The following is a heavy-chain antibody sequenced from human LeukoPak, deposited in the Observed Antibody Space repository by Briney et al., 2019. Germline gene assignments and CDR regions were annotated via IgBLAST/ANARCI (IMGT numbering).Heavy chain of an antibody. CDR3: AKDQYGGNPQYYFDY. D-gene: IGHD4-23*01. Sequence: GGSLRLSCAASGFTFSSYAMSWVRQAPGKGLEWVSALSNIGSSTSYADSVKGRSTISRDNSKNTLYLQMNSLRAEDTAVYYCAKDQYGGNPQYYFDYWGQGTLVTVSS. CDR1: GFTFSSYA. V-gene: IGHV3-23*01. J-gene: IGHJ4*02. CDR2: LSNIGSST.